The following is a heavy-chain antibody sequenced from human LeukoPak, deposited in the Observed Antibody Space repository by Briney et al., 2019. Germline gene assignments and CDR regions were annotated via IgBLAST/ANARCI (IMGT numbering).Heavy chain of an antibody. CDR2: IYTSGST. D-gene: IGHD6-13*01. CDR3: ASSLVSGSSWYGSWFDP. V-gene: IGHV4-4*07. Sequence: SETLSLTCTVSGGSISSYYWSWIRQPAGKGLEWIGRIYTSGSTNYNPSLKSRVTISVDTSRNQFSLKLSSVTAADTAVYYCASSLVSGSSWYGSWFDPWGQGTLVTVSS. J-gene: IGHJ5*02. CDR1: GGSISSYY.